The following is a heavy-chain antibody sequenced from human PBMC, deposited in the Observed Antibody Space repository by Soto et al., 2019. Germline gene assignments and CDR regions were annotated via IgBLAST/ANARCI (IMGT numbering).Heavy chain of an antibody. CDR2: INHGGST. CDR1: GGSFSGYY. Sequence: PSETLSLTCAVYGGSFSGYYWSWIRQPPGKGLEWIGEINHGGSTNYNPSLKSRVTISGDTSKNQFSLKLSSVTAADTAVYYCARGGGGHSFGLSDWGQGTLVTVSS. D-gene: IGHD5-18*01. CDR3: ARGGGGHSFGLSD. J-gene: IGHJ4*02. V-gene: IGHV4-34*01.